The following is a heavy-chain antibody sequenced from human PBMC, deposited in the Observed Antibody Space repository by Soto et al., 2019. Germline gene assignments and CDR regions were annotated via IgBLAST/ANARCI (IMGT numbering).Heavy chain of an antibody. D-gene: IGHD6-19*01. V-gene: IGHV3-30*18. CDR3: AKALSRIAVAGYYYYYGMDV. Sequence: GGSLRLSCAASGFTFSSYGMHWVRQAPGKGLEWVAVISYDGSNKYYADSVKGRFTISRDNSKNTLYLQMNSLRAEDTAVYYCAKALSRIAVAGYYYYYGMDVWGQGTTVTVSS. CDR2: ISYDGSNK. CDR1: GFTFSSYG. J-gene: IGHJ6*02.